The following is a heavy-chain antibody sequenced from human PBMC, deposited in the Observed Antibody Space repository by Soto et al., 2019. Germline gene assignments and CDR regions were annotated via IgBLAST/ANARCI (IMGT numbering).Heavy chain of an antibody. D-gene: IGHD3-22*01. V-gene: IGHV3-11*05. CDR3: AAGGYAYDTSGYSRFRD. J-gene: IGHJ4*02. CDR2: ISSSSSYT. Sequence: QVQVVESGGGLVTPGGSLRLSCAASGFMFRDYYMSWIRLAPGKGLEWVSYISSSSSYTKYADSVKGRFTISRDNAKNILYLQMTSLRADDTAVYYCAAGGYAYDTSGYSRFRDWGQGTLVTVSS. CDR1: GFMFRDYY.